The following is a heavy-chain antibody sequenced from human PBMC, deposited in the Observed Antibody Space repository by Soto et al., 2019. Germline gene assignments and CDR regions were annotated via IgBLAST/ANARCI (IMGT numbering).Heavy chain of an antibody. V-gene: IGHV1-69*13. CDR2: IIPIFGTA. CDR1: GGTFSSYA. J-gene: IGHJ4*02. D-gene: IGHD6-13*01. CDR3: ARALKGLGYSSSWGQTNFDY. Sequence: GASVKVSCKASGGTFSSYAISWVRQAPGQGLEWMGGIIPIFGTANYAQKFQGRVTITADESTSTAYMELSSLRSEDTAVYYCARALKGLGYSSSWGQTNFDYWGQGTLVTVSS.